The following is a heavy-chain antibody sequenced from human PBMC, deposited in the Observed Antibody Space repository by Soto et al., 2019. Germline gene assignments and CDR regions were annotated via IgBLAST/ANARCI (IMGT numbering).Heavy chain of an antibody. CDR3: AREYYGLLTGYYTDY. CDR2: ISGDGVTT. J-gene: IGHJ4*02. CDR1: GFPFSSYW. Sequence: EVQLVESGGDLVQRGGSLRLSCAASGFPFSSYWMHWVRHTPGKGLDWVARISGDGVTTYYADSVTGRFTVSRDNAKNXLSLQISGLRAEDTAVYYCAREYYGLLTGYYTDYWGQGTLVSVSS. D-gene: IGHD3-9*01. V-gene: IGHV3-74*01.